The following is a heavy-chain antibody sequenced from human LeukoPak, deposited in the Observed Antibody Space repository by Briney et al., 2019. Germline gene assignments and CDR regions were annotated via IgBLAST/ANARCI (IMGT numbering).Heavy chain of an antibody. Sequence: SETLSLTCTVSGGSISSGSYYWRWLRQPAGKGLEWLGRIYTSGSTNYNPSLKSRVTISVDTSKNQFSLKLSSVTAADTAVYYCARGDHGSGWYRVGPWRPYYFDYWGQGTLVTVSS. J-gene: IGHJ4*02. V-gene: IGHV4-61*02. D-gene: IGHD6-19*01. CDR1: GGSISSGSYY. CDR3: ARGDHGSGWYRVGPWRPYYFDY. CDR2: IYTSGST.